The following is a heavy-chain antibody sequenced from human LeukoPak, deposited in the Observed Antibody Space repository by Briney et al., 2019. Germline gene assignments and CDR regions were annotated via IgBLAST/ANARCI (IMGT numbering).Heavy chain of an antibody. CDR1: GFTFSSYS. D-gene: IGHD3-22*01. V-gene: IGHV3-21*01. CDR2: ISSSSYYI. J-gene: IGHJ4*02. Sequence: GGSLRLSCAASGFTFSSYSMNWVRQAPGKGLEWVSSISSSSYYIYYADSVKGRFTISRDNAKNSLYLQMNSLRAEDTAVYYCARGQFRYYDSSGYYGPDYWGQGTLVTVSS. CDR3: ARGQFRYYDSSGYYGPDY.